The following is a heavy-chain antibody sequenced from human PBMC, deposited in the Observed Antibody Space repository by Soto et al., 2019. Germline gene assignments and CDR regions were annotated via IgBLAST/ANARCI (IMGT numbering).Heavy chain of an antibody. D-gene: IGHD4-17*01. CDR2: IYYSGST. CDR3: ARSGGRETVTTLIYYYGMDV. V-gene: IGHV4-31*03. Sequence: QVQLQESGPGLVKPSQTLSLTCTVSGGSISSGGYYWSWIRQHPGKGLEWIGYIYYSGSTYYNPSLKGRVTISVDTSKNQFSLKLSSVTAADTAVYYCARSGGRETVTTLIYYYGMDVWGQGTTVTVSS. CDR1: GGSISSGGYY. J-gene: IGHJ6*02.